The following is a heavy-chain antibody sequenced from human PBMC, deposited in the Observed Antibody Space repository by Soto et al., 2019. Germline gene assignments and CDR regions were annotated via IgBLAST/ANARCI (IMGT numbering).Heavy chain of an antibody. Sequence: GGSLRLSCAASGFTFSSFWMSWVRQAPGKGPEWVANIKGDGGEKYYVDSVKGRFTIARDNSKNTLYLQVNSLTAEDTAVYYCARFRDDHGAFDIWGQGTMVTVSS. CDR3: ARFRDDHGAFDI. D-gene: IGHD2-15*01. V-gene: IGHV3-7*01. CDR2: IKGDGGEK. CDR1: GFTFSSFW. J-gene: IGHJ3*02.